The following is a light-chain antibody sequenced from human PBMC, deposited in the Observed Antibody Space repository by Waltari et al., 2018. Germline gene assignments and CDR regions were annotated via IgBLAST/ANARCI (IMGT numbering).Light chain of an antibody. J-gene: IGLJ3*02. V-gene: IGLV2-14*03. CDR3: CSYTSSSTWV. CDR1: SGDVGAYNY. Sequence: QSALTQPASVSGSPGQSITISCTGASGDVGAYNYVSWYQQHPGKAPKLMIYDVSVRPSGFSNRFSGSKSGNTASLTISGLQAEDEADYYCCSYTSSSTWVFGGGTKLTVL. CDR2: DVS.